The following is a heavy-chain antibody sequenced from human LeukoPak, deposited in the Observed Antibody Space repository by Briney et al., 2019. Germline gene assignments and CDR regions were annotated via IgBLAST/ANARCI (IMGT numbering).Heavy chain of an antibody. CDR1: GFTLSNYP. CDR3: ARDRGGYTYSHDY. J-gene: IGHJ4*02. Sequence: GSLRLSCAASGFTLSNYPMGWVRQAPVKGLEWIGEIYHSGSTNYNPSLKSRVTISMDKSKNQLSLKLNFVTAADTAVYYCARDRGGYTYSHDYWGQGTLVTVSS. V-gene: IGHV4-4*02. D-gene: IGHD5-18*01. CDR2: IYHSGST.